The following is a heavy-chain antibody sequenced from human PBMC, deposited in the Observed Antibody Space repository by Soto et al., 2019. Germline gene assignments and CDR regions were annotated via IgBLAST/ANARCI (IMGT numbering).Heavy chain of an antibody. Sequence: EVQLVESGGGLVQPGGSLRLSCAASGFTVSGNYMTWVRQAPGTGLEWVSVIYSGGGTYYADSVKGRFTISRANPKNRLYRQMNGPRAEDTAVYYRAGRTIVHGFSAYWGQGTLVTVSS. V-gene: IGHV3-66*01. CDR2: IYSGGGT. D-gene: IGHD3-10*01. CDR1: GFTVSGNY. CDR3: AGRTIVHGFSAY. J-gene: IGHJ4*02.